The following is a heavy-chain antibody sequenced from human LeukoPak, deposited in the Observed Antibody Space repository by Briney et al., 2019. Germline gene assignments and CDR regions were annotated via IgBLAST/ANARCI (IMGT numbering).Heavy chain of an antibody. CDR2: IYYSEST. V-gene: IGHV4-39*01. Sequence: SETLSLTCTVSGVSISSSSYYWGWIRQPPGKGLEWIGSIYYSESTYYNSSLKSRVTISVDTSKNQVSLKLNSVTAADTAVYYCARTSSSGLVGGYYFDYWGQGTLVTVSS. J-gene: IGHJ4*02. CDR3: ARTSSSGLVGGYYFDY. CDR1: GVSISSSSYY. D-gene: IGHD6-19*01.